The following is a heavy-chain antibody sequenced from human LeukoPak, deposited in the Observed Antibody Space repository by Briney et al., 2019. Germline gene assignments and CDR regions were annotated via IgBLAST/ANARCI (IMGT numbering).Heavy chain of an antibody. CDR1: GFTFSSYA. D-gene: IGHD3-10*01. J-gene: IGHJ3*02. CDR2: ISGSGGST. CDR3: AKPITMVREVIIGDAFDI. V-gene: IGHV3-23*01. Sequence: GGSLRLSCAASGFTFSSYAMSWVRQAPGKGLEWVSAISGSGGSTYYADSVKGRFTISRDNSKNTLYLQMNSLRAEDTAVYYCAKPITMVREVIIGDAFDIWGQGTMVTVSS.